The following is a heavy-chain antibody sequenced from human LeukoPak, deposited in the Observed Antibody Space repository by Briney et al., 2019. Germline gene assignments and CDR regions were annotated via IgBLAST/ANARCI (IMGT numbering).Heavy chain of an antibody. CDR2: ISYDGSNK. V-gene: IGHV3-30*18. CDR1: GFTFSSYG. Sequence: GRSLRLSCAASGFTFSSYGMHWVRQAPGKGLEWVAVISYDGSNKYYADSVKGRFTISRDNSKNTLYLQMNSLRAEDTAVYYCAKKDYWGQGTLVTVSS. CDR3: AKKDY. J-gene: IGHJ4*02.